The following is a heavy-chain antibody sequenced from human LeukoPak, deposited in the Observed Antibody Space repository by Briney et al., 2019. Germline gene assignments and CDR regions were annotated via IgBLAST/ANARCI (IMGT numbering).Heavy chain of an antibody. CDR2: ISGSGGST. CDR3: AKDRPRTPTHLFDY. V-gene: IGHV3-23*01. CDR1: GFTFTSYA. Sequence: GGSLRLSCAASGFTFTSYAMTWVRQAPGKGLEWVSAISGSGGSTYYADSVKGRFTISRDNSKNTLYLQMNSLRAEDTAVYYCAKDRPRTPTHLFDYWGQGTLVTVSS. D-gene: IGHD1-14*01. J-gene: IGHJ4*02.